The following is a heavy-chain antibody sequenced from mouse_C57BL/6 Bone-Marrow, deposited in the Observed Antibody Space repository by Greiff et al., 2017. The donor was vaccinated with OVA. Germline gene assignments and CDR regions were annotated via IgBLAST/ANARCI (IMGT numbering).Heavy chain of an antibody. CDR1: GYTFTDYY. D-gene: IGHD1-1*01. V-gene: IGHV1-76*01. CDR2: IYPGSGNT. Sequence: QVQLKQSGAELVRPGASVKLSCKASGYTFTDYYINWVKQRPGQGLEWIARIYPGSGNTYYNEKFKGKATLTAEKSSSTAYMQLSSLTSEDSAVYFCARDYYGSRNWYFDVWGTGTTVTVSS. CDR3: ARDYYGSRNWYFDV. J-gene: IGHJ1*03.